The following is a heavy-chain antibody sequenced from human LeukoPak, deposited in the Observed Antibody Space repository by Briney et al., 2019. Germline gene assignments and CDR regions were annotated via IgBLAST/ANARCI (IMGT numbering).Heavy chain of an antibody. J-gene: IGHJ4*02. CDR3: ARDRYYGSGRSEPFDF. V-gene: IGHV3-9*01. CDR1: GFTFADYT. D-gene: IGHD3-10*01. CDR2: ITWNSDST. Sequence: GGSLRLSCAASGFTFADYTMHWVRQLPGMGLEWVSGITWNSDSTDYADSVKGRFTISRDNAKNSLYLEMNSLRADDTALYYCARDRYYGSGRSEPFDFWGQETLVTVSS.